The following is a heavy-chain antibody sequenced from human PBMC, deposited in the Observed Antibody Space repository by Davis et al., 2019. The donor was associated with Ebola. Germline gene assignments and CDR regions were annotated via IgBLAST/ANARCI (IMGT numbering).Heavy chain of an antibody. CDR1: GFTFSSYG. CDR2: IWYDGSNK. V-gene: IGHV3-33*01. CDR3: ARDRGTAGHSYGMDV. D-gene: IGHD6-13*01. J-gene: IGHJ6*02. Sequence: GESLKISCAASGFTFSSYGMHWVRQAPGKGLEWVALIWYDGSNKYYADSVKGRFTISRDNAKNSLYLQMNSLRAEDTAVYYCARDRGTAGHSYGMDVWGQGTTVTVSS.